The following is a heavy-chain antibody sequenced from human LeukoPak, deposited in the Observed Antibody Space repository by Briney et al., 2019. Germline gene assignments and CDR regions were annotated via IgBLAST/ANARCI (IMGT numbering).Heavy chain of an antibody. CDR3: ARDRTRRWFGESHYGMDV. D-gene: IGHD3-10*01. CDR2: MNPNSGNT. CDR1: GYTFTSYD. V-gene: IGHV1-8*01. J-gene: IGHJ6*02. Sequence: ASVKVSCKASGYTFTSYDINWVRQATGQGLEWMGWMNPNSGNTGYAQKFQGRVTMTRDTSISTAYMELSRLRSDDTAVYYCARDRTRRWFGESHYGMDVWGQGTTVTVSS.